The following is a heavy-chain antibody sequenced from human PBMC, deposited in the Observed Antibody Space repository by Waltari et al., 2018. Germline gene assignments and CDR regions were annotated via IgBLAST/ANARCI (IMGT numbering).Heavy chain of an antibody. CDR3: ARQSYYDESGHD. Sequence: QLELQESGPGLVKPSETPSLTCSVSGGSIRSSGYYWVWIRQPPGKGLEWIGSIYYSGTTYYNPSLNSRVTISVDTSKNQFSLKLTSVTAADTAMYFCARQSYYDESGHDWGQGTLVTVSS. D-gene: IGHD3-22*01. CDR2: IYYSGTT. V-gene: IGHV4-39*01. CDR1: GGSIRSSGYY. J-gene: IGHJ4*02.